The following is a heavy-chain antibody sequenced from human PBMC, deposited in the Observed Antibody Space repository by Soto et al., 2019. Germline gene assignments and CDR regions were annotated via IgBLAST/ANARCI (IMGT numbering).Heavy chain of an antibody. J-gene: IGHJ4*02. CDR3: ARDCSGGSCYIFGEFDY. CDR2: ISAYNGNT. CDR1: GYTFTSYG. D-gene: IGHD2-15*01. Sequence: ASVKVSCKAAGYTFTSYGISWVRQAPGQGLEWMGWISAYNGNTNYAQKLQGRVTMTTDTSTSTAYMELRSLRSDDTAVYYCARDCSGGSCYIFGEFDYWGQGTLVTVSS. V-gene: IGHV1-18*01.